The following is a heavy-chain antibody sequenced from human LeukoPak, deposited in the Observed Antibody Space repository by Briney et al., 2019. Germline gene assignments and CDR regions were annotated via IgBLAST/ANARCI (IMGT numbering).Heavy chain of an antibody. V-gene: IGHV4-59*01. CDR2: IYYSGST. CDR3: ASRSSIWSGYQDTLYYFDS. Sequence: SETLSLTCTVSGGSISSYYWSWIRQPPGKRLEWIGHIYYSGSTNYNPSLKSRVTISVDTSKNQFSLKLSSVTAADTAVYYCASRSSIWSGYQDTLYYFDSGGQGTLATVSS. CDR1: GGSISSYY. J-gene: IGHJ4*02. D-gene: IGHD3-3*01.